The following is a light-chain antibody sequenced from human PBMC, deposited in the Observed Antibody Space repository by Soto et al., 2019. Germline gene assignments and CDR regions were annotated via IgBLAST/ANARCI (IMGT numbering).Light chain of an antibody. J-gene: IGKJ1*01. V-gene: IGKV1-5*01. Sequence: DITIPQSXSTLSNYVGDTXXXXXRASQSISTWFAWFQRRXGKAFELLIHSASXLQSGVSSRFSGSRSGTDFTLTISCLQSEDFATYYCQQYYSYPPTFGQGTKVDIK. CDR1: QSISTW. CDR2: SAS. CDR3: QQYYSYPPT.